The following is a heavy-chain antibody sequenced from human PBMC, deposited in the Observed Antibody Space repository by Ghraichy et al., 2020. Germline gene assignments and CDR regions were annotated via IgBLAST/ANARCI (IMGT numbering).Heavy chain of an antibody. Sequence: GGSLRLSCAASGFTFSSYSMNWVRQAPGKGLEWVSSISSSSSYIYYADSVKGRFTISRDNAKNSLYLQMNSLRAEDTAVYYCARDLIQLWDRPHYYYGMDVWGQGTTVTVSS. J-gene: IGHJ6*02. D-gene: IGHD5-18*01. CDR1: GFTFSSYS. V-gene: IGHV3-21*01. CDR3: ARDLIQLWDRPHYYYGMDV. CDR2: ISSSSSYI.